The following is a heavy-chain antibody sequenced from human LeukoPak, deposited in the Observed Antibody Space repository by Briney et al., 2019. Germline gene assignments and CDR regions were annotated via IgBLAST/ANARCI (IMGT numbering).Heavy chain of an antibody. D-gene: IGHD5-18*01. CDR2: ISWNSGSI. J-gene: IGHJ4*02. V-gene: IGHV3-9*01. Sequence: PGGSLRLSCAASGFTFDDYAMHWVRHAPGKGLEWVSGISWNSGSIGYADSVKGRFTISRDNAKNSLYLQMNSLRAEDTALYYCAKDIKARGYSYGPDYWGQGTLVTVSS. CDR3: AKDIKARGYSYGPDY. CDR1: GFTFDDYA.